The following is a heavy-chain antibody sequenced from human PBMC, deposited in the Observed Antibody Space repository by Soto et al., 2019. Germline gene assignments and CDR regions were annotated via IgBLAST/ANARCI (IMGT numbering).Heavy chain of an antibody. Sequence: QITLKESGPTLVKPTQTLTLTCTFSGFSLTETGMGVGWIRQPPGKALEWLALIYWDYDKRYSPSLKRGLTISKDASKNQVVLTKTNVDAVDTATYYCAHRRSGYFDSWGQGTLVTVSS. V-gene: IGHV2-5*02. CDR3: AHRRSGYFDS. CDR2: IYWDYDK. CDR1: GFSLTETGMG. J-gene: IGHJ4*02.